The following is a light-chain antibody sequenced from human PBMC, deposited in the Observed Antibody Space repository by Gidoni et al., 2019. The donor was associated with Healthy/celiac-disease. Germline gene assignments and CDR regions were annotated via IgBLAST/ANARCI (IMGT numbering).Light chain of an antibody. Sequence: DIVMTQSPDSLAVSLGERATSNCKSSQSVLYSSNNKNYLAWYQQKPGQPPKLLIYWASTRESGVPDRFSGSGSGTDFTLTISSLQAEDVAVYYSQQYYSTPLTFGPGTKVDIK. CDR2: WAS. J-gene: IGKJ3*01. V-gene: IGKV4-1*01. CDR3: QQYYSTPLT. CDR1: QSVLYSSNNKNY.